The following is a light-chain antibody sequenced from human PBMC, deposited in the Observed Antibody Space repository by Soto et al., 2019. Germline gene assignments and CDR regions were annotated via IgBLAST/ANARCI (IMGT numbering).Light chain of an antibody. CDR3: QQRSNWPPWT. CDR1: QSVGTS. CDR2: DAS. J-gene: IGKJ1*01. Sequence: EIVLTQSPATLSLSPGERATFSCKASQSVGTSLAWFQQKPGQAPRLLIYDASVRATGIPARFSGSGSGTDFTLTISRLQPEDIAMYYCQQRSNWPPWTFGRGTRGEI. V-gene: IGKV3-11*01.